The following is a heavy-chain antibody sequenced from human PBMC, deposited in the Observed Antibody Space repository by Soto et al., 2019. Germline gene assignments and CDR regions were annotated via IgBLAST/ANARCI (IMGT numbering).Heavy chain of an antibody. CDR2: IDWDDDT. CDR3: ALGGSAASLDY. J-gene: IGHJ4*01. D-gene: IGHD1-26*01. CDR1: GLSLSNPEMR. V-gene: IGHV2-70*04. Sequence: SRAGTESISGLSLSNPEMRVSWIRQPPGKALEWLARIDWDDDTFYSPSLKTRLTISKDTSKNQVVLTMTNMDPTDTSIYYCALGGSAASLDYWVHGSLVTVTS.